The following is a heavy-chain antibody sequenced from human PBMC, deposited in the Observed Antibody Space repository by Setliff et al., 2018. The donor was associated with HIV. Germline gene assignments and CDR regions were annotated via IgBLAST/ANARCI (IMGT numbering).Heavy chain of an antibody. V-gene: IGHV1-18*01. Sequence: ASVKVSXXXSGYTFTSYGLNWVRQAPGQGLEWMGWISANNGNTNYAKKLQGRVTMTTDTSTSTAYMELESLRSDDTAVYYCAREARDVVRGVIIADYWGQGALVTVPS. CDR2: ISANNGNT. CDR1: GYTFTSYG. D-gene: IGHD3-10*01. CDR3: AREARDVVRGVIIADY. J-gene: IGHJ4*02.